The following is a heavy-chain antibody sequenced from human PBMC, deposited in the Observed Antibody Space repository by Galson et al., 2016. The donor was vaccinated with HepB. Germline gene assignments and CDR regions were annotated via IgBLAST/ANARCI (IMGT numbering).Heavy chain of an antibody. Sequence: SLRLSCAASGFTFDDSAMHWVRQTPGKGLEWVSGIYYNSDRIGYADSVRGRFTISRDNAGNSLYLQMNSLEPEDSALCYCVRDMAPGGAGVWGQGTTVTVSS. CDR3: VRDMAPGGAGV. CDR2: IYYNSDRI. CDR1: GFTFDDSA. D-gene: IGHD3-16*01. J-gene: IGHJ6*02. V-gene: IGHV3-9*01.